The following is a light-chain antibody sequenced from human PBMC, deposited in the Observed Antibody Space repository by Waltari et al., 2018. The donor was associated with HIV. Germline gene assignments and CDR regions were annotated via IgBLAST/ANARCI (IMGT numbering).Light chain of an antibody. CDR1: QSVGSK. Sequence: VMTQSPATLSVSPGERATLSCRASQSVGSKLAWYQQKPGQAPRLLIYGASSRATGVSARFSGSGSGTEFTLTVSSLESEDFAVYYCQQYENWPYTFGQGTKLEIK. CDR3: QQYENWPYT. V-gene: IGKV3-15*01. CDR2: GAS. J-gene: IGKJ2*01.